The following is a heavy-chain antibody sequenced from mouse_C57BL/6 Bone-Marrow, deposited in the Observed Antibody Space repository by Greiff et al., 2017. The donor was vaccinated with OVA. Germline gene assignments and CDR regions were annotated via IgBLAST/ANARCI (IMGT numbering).Heavy chain of an antibody. CDR3: TRPYYRGEDY. V-gene: IGHV1-5*01. CDR2: IYPGNSDT. J-gene: IGHJ4*01. Sequence: VQLQQPGAELVKPGASVKMSCKASGYTFTSYWMHWVKQRPGQGLEWIGAIYPGNSDTSYNQKFKGKAKLTAVTSASTAYMELSSLTNEDSAVYYCTRPYYRGEDYWGQGTSVTVSS. CDR1: GYTFTSYW. D-gene: IGHD2-14*01.